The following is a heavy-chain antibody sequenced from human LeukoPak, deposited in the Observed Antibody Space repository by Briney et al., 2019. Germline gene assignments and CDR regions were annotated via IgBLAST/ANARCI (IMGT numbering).Heavy chain of an antibody. CDR1: GYIFTSYG. J-gene: IGHJ4*02. V-gene: IGHV1-18*01. Sequence: ASVTVSCKASGYIFTSYGISWVRQAPGQGLEWMGWISAYSGNTNYAQKLQGRVTMTADTSTSTAYMELRSLRSDDTAVYYCARVNQVPEYYFDYWGQGTLVTVSS. CDR3: ARVNQVPEYYFDY. CDR2: ISAYSGNT.